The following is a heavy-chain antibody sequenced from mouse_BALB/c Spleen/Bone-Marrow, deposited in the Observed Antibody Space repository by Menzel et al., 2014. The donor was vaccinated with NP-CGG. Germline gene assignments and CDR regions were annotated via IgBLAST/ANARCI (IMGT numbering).Heavy chain of an antibody. CDR2: IDPANGNT. J-gene: IGHJ3*01. CDR1: GFNIKDTY. V-gene: IGHV14-3*02. Sequence: EVQLQESGAELVKPGASVKLSCTASGFNIKDTYMHWVKQRPEQGLEWIGRIDPANGNTKYDPKFQGKATITADTSSNTAYLQLSSLTSEDTAVYYCARLDLFAYRGQGTLVTVSA. CDR3: ARLDLFAY.